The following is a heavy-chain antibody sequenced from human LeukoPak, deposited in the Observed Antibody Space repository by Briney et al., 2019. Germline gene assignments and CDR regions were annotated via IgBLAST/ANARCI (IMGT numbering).Heavy chain of an antibody. CDR2: IIPMFGTA. CDR1: GGTFSNYA. V-gene: IGHV1-69*05. J-gene: IGHJ5*02. CDR3: VRRQALRGRHKAFDP. D-gene: IGHD6-25*01. Sequence: SVKVSCKASGGTFSNYAISWVRQAPGQGLKWLGGIIPMFGTAKYAQKFQGRVTITTDESTTTAYMELISLRSEDTAVYYCVRRQALRGRHKAFDPWGQGTLVTVSS.